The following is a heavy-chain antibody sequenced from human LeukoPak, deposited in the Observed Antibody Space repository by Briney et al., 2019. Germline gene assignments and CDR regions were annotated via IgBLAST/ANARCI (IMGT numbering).Heavy chain of an antibody. J-gene: IGHJ4*02. CDR1: GFTFSSYA. V-gene: IGHV3-23*01. CDR3: AKDMDYYGSGSYDY. Sequence: GGSLRLSCAASGFTFSSYAMSWVRQAPGKGLEWVSAISGSGGSTYYADSVKGRFTISRDNSKNTLYLQMNSLRAEDTAVYYCAKDMDYYGSGSYDYWGQGTLVTVSS. D-gene: IGHD3-10*01. CDR2: ISGSGGST.